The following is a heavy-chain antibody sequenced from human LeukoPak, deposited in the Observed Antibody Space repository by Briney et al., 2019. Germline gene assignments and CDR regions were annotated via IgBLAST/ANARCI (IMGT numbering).Heavy chain of an antibody. D-gene: IGHD1-26*01. CDR3: AREAKYTTSPTGDY. CDR1: GFTFSSYE. Sequence: GGSLRLSCAASGFTFSSYEMNWVRQAPGKGLEWVSYISSSGSTIYYADSVKGRFTISRDNAKNSLYLQMNSLRTEDTAVYYCAREAKYTTSPTGDYWGQGTRVTVSS. CDR2: ISSSGSTI. J-gene: IGHJ4*02. V-gene: IGHV3-48*03.